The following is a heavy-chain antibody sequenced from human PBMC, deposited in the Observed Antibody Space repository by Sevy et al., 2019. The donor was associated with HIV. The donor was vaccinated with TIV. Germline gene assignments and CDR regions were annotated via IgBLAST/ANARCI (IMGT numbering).Heavy chain of an antibody. CDR2: LGGDKKKS. CDR3: AKDVGGFSGFDY. J-gene: IGHJ4*02. Sequence: GGSLRLSCGASGFNFDDHTMHWVRLAPGKGLQWVSFLGGDKKKSSYASSVQGRFSISRDNARNTLYLQMHSLRIEDTGLYFCAKDVGGFSGFDYWGQGTLVTVSS. V-gene: IGHV3-43*01. CDR1: GFNFDDHT. D-gene: IGHD5-12*01.